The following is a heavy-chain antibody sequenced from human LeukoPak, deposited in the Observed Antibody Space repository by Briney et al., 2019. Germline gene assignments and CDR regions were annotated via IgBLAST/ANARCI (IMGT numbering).Heavy chain of an antibody. Sequence: GESLTISCKGSGYSFTSYWIGWVRQMPGKGLEWMGIIYPGDSDTRYSPSFQGQVTISADKSISTAYLQWSSLKASDTAMYYCARHSHSYRYSGSYFGYWGQGTLVPVSS. D-gene: IGHD1-26*01. CDR3: ARHSHSYRYSGSYFGY. CDR1: GYSFTSYW. J-gene: IGHJ4*02. CDR2: IYPGDSDT. V-gene: IGHV5-51*01.